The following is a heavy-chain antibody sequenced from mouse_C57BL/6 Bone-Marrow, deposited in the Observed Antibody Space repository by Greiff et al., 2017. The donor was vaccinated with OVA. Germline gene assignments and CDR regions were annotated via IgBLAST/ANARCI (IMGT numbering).Heavy chain of an antibody. Sequence: DLLQQSGAELVRPGASVQLSCNASGYTPTSYGISWVKQRTGQGLAWIGEFHPSSGNTYYNEKFKGKATLTADNSSSTAYMELRSLTSEDSAVYFCALAQYFDVWCRGTTVTVSS. J-gene: IGHJ1*03. CDR1: GYTPTSYG. CDR3: ALAQYFDV. D-gene: IGHD6-1*01. CDR2: FHPSSGNT. V-gene: IGHV1-81*01.